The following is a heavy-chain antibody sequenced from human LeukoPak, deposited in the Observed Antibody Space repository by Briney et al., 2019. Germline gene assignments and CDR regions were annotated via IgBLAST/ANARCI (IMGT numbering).Heavy chain of an antibody. Sequence: PGGSLRLSCAASGFTFSSYAMSWVRQAPGKGLEWVSGISGSGGSTYYADSVKGRFTISRDNSKNTLYLQMNSLRAGDTAVYYCAKSSYYDSSGFYREYYFDYWGQGTLVPVSS. V-gene: IGHV3-23*01. CDR1: GFTFSSYA. D-gene: IGHD3-22*01. CDR2: ISGSGGST. CDR3: AKSSYYDSSGFYREYYFDY. J-gene: IGHJ4*02.